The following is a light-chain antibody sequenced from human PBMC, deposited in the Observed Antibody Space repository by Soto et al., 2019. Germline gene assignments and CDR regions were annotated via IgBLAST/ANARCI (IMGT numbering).Light chain of an antibody. CDR2: WAS. J-gene: IGKJ4*01. CDR1: QSILSSSNNKNY. Sequence: DIVMTQSPDSLAVSLGERATINCKSSQSILSSSNNKNYLTWYQQKPGQPPKLLIYWASTRESGVPDRFSGSGSGTDFTLTTSSLQAEDVAVYYCQQYSSAPLTFGGGNKVALK. V-gene: IGKV4-1*01. CDR3: QQYSSAPLT.